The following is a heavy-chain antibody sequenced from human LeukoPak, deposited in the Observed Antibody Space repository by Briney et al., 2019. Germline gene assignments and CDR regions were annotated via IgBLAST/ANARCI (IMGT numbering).Heavy chain of an antibody. CDR2: ISSSSSYI. CDR3: ARGSSRYFDWFPYGVDV. Sequence: PGGALRLSCAASGFTFSSYSMNWVRQAPGKGLEWVSSISSSSSYIYYADSVKGRFTSSRDNAKHSLYLQMNCLRAEDTAVYYCARGSSRYFDWFPYGVDVWGQGTMVTVSS. D-gene: IGHD3-9*01. V-gene: IGHV3-21*01. J-gene: IGHJ6*02. CDR1: GFTFSSYS.